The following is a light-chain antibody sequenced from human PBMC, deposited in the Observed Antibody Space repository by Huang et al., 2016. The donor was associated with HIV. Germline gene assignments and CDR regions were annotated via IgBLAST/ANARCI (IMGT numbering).Light chain of an antibody. J-gene: IGKJ1*01. V-gene: IGKV3-20*01. CDR3: QQYAGSPWT. Sequence: EIVLTQSPGTLSLSPGERATLSCRASQSISADYLAGYQQKPGQAPRLLIYAASSKATGIPDRFSGSGSGTDFTLTIYRLEPEDFAVYFCQQYAGSPWTFGQGTKVEIK. CDR2: AAS. CDR1: QSISADY.